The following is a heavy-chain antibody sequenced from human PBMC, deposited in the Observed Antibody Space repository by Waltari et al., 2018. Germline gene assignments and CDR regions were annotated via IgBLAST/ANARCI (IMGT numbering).Heavy chain of an antibody. V-gene: IGHV3-66*02. Sequence: EVQLVESGGGLVQPGGSLRLSCAASGIPVGTNYRSWVRQAPGKGLELISLIYSSGSTYYADSVKGRFTISRDNSKNTLYLQMNSLRSEDTAVYFCARDPPGVAAAGPGRGWGQGTLVTVSS. CDR1: GIPVGTNY. CDR2: IYSSGST. CDR3: ARDPPGVAAAGPGRG. D-gene: IGHD6-25*01. J-gene: IGHJ4*02.